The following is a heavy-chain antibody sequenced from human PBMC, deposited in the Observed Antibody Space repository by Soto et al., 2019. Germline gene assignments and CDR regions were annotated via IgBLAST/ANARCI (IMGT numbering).Heavy chain of an antibody. D-gene: IGHD3-3*01. CDR1: GGSFKSGSYS. J-gene: IGHJ4*03. CDR2: VHHTGRT. CDR3: ARDFAYFDS. V-gene: IGHV4-61*01. Sequence: QVQLQESGPGLVKPSETLSLTCTVSGGSFKSGSYSWSWIRQPPGKGLEWLGSVHHTGRTSYNPFLKSHHSISMDTSKNQFSLNLDSVTAADTALYFCARDFAYFDSWGAGTLITVSS.